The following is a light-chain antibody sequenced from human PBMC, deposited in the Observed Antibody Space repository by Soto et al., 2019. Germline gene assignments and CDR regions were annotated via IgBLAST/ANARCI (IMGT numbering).Light chain of an antibody. CDR3: SSYAGSNNFGV. V-gene: IGLV2-8*01. Sequence: QSVLTQPPSASGSPGQSVTISCTGTSSDVGSYNYVSWYQEYPGKAPKLMIYEVSKRPSGVPDRFSGSKSGNTASLTVSGLQPEDEADYYCSSYAGSNNFGVFGGGTKLTVL. CDR1: SSDVGSYNY. J-gene: IGLJ2*01. CDR2: EVS.